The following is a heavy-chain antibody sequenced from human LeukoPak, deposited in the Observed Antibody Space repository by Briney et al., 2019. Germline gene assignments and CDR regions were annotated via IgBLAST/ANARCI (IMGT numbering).Heavy chain of an antibody. J-gene: IGHJ4*02. Sequence: PGRSLRLSCAASGFTFSSYSMNWVRQAPGKGLEWVSSISSSSSYIYYADSVKGRFTISRDNAKNSLYLQMNSLRAEDTAVYYCARDRRYYDSSGYPDYWGQGTLVTVSS. CDR2: ISSSSSYI. V-gene: IGHV3-21*01. CDR3: ARDRRYYDSSGYPDY. D-gene: IGHD3-22*01. CDR1: GFTFSSYS.